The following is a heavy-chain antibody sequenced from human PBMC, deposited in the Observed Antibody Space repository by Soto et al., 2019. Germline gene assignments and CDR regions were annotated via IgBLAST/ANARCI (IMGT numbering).Heavy chain of an antibody. CDR1: GFTFSNYW. D-gene: IGHD5-18*01. CDR2: IKSDGSDT. CDR3: GRDVYRYGYDDYGMDV. J-gene: IGHJ6*02. Sequence: PGGSLRLSCAASGFTFSNYWMHWVRQAPGKGLVWVSRIKSDGSDTTYADSVKGRFTISRDNAKNTLYLQMNSLRAEDTAVYYCGRDVYRYGYDDYGMDVWGQGTTVTVSS. V-gene: IGHV3-74*03.